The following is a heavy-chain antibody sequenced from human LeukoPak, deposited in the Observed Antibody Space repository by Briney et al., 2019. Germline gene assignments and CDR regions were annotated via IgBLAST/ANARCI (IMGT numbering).Heavy chain of an antibody. D-gene: IGHD2-2*02. CDR2: IYYSGST. Sequence: KPSQTLSLTCTVSGGSISSNNYYWGWIRQPPGKGLEWIGSIYYSGSTYYNPSLKSRVTISVDTSKNQFSLKLSSVTAADTAVYYCARLCYSTTSCYRDAFDIWGQGTMVTVSS. J-gene: IGHJ3*02. CDR3: ARLCYSTTSCYRDAFDI. CDR1: GGSISSNNYY. V-gene: IGHV4-39*01.